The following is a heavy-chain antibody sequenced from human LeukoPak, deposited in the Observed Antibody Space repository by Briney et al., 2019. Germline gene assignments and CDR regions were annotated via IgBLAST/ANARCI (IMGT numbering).Heavy chain of an antibody. CDR3: ARASIVVVAAAMQADDYYYMDV. V-gene: IGHV4-39*01. D-gene: IGHD2-2*01. J-gene: IGHJ6*03. CDR2: IYYSGST. CDR1: GGSISSGSYY. Sequence: PSETLSLTCTVSGGSISSGSYYWGWIRQPPGKGLEWLGSIYYSGSTYYNPSLKSRVTISVDTSKNQSSLKLSSVTAADTAVYYCARASIVVVAAAMQADDYYYMDVWGKGTTVTVSS.